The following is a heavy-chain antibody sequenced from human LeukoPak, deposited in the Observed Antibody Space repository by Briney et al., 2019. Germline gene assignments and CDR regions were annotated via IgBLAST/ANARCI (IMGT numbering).Heavy chain of an antibody. CDR3: AKDLNVGSTFYGMDV. CDR1: GFTFGSYA. V-gene: IGHV3-23*01. Sequence: PGGSLRLSCAASGFTFGSYAMSWVRQAPGKGLEWVSAISGSGGSTYYADSVKGRFTISRDNSKNTLYLQMNSLRAEDTAVYYCAKDLNVGSTFYGMDVWGQGTTVTVSS. D-gene: IGHD2-2*01. CDR2: ISGSGGST. J-gene: IGHJ6*02.